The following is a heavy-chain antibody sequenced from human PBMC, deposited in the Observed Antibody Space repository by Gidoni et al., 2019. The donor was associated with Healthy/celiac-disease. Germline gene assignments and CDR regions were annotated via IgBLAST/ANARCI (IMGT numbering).Heavy chain of an antibody. CDR3: ARGPLRPPYNWFDP. J-gene: IGHJ5*02. D-gene: IGHD3-16*01. CDR1: RGSFSGYY. V-gene: IGHV4-34*01. Sequence: QVQLQQLGAGLLKPSETLSLTCPVDRGSFSGYYWSWIRQPPGKGLEWIGEINHSGSTNYNPSLKSRVTISVDTSKNQFSLKLSSVTAADTAVYYCARGPLRPPYNWFDPWGQGTLVTVSS. CDR2: INHSGST.